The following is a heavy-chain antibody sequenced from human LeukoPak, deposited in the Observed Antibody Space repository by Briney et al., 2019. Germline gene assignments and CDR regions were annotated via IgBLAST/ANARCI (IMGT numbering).Heavy chain of an antibody. CDR2: ISGSGGST. V-gene: IGHV3-23*01. Sequence: GGSLRLSCAASGFTFSSYAMSWVRQAPGKGLEWVSAISGSGGSTYYADSVKGRFTISRDNSKNTLYLQMNSLRAEDTAIYYCAKDLRQTYYDSSGPLDYWGQGTLVTVFS. J-gene: IGHJ4*02. D-gene: IGHD3-22*01. CDR3: AKDLRQTYYDSSGPLDY. CDR1: GFTFSSYA.